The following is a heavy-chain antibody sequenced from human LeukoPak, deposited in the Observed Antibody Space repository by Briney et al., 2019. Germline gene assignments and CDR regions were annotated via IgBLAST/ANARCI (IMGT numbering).Heavy chain of an antibody. V-gene: IGHV3-23*01. J-gene: IGHJ5*02. Sequence: PGGSLRLSCAASAFSFSSYAMSCVRQAPGRGLEWVSAISGSGGSTYYADSVKGRFTISRDNSKNTLYLQMNSLRAEDTAVYYCAKVPGRYFDWLRGNRFDPWGQGALVTVSS. CDR1: AFSFSSYA. CDR3: AKVPGRYFDWLRGNRFDP. D-gene: IGHD3-9*01. CDR2: ISGSGGST.